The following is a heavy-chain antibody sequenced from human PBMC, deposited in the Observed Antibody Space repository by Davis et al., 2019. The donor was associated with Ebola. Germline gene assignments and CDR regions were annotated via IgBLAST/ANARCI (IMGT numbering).Heavy chain of an antibody. D-gene: IGHD2-8*02. CDR2: IYTGDSDT. V-gene: IGHV5-51*01. J-gene: IGHJ3*02. CDR3: ASLRRTITGMDDGFDI. Sequence: GESLKISCKDSGKSFTSHWIGWVRQMPGKGLEWMGIIYTGDSDTRYSPSFRGQVTISADKSIKTAFLQWSSLKASDSGMYYCASLRRTITGMDDGFDIWGQGTMVTVSS. CDR1: GKSFTSHW.